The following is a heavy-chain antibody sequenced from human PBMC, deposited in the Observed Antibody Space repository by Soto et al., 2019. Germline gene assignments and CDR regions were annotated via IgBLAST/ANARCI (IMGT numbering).Heavy chain of an antibody. D-gene: IGHD6-13*01. CDR3: AKAYSNSWPNDWFDP. CDR2: ITGSGAGS. CDR1: GFTFSSYA. V-gene: IGHV3-23*01. Sequence: EVQLLESGGGWLQPGGSLRLSCAASGFTFSSYAMNWVRQAPGKGLEWVSGITGSGAGSYYSDSVKGRFTISRDNSKNTLYLQMNSLTGEDPAVYYCAKAYSNSWPNDWFDPWGQGTLVNVSS. J-gene: IGHJ5*02.